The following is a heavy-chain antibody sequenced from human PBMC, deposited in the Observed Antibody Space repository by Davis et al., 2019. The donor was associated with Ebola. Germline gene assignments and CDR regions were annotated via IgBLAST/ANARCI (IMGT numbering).Heavy chain of an antibody. D-gene: IGHD2-8*01. CDR1: GFTFSSYG. Sequence: GESLKISCAASGFTFSSYGMHWVRQAPGKGLEWVAVISYDGSNKYYADSVKGRFTISRDNAKNSLYLQMDSLRVEGTAIYYCARRRDCSNGVCYGMDVWGQGTAVTVSS. CDR3: ARRRDCSNGVCYGMDV. V-gene: IGHV3-30*03. J-gene: IGHJ6*02. CDR2: ISYDGSNK.